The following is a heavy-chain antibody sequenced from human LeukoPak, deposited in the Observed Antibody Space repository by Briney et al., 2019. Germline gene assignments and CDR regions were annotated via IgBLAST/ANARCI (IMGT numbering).Heavy chain of an antibody. Sequence: ASVKVSCKASGYTFTSYAISWVRQAPGQGLEWMGGIIPIFGTANYAQKFQGRVTITADESTSTAYMELGSLRSEDTAVYYCARGGRNYDFWNNAFDIWGQGTMVTVSS. J-gene: IGHJ3*02. CDR2: IIPIFGTA. V-gene: IGHV1-69*13. CDR1: GYTFTSYA. D-gene: IGHD3-3*01. CDR3: ARGGRNYDFWNNAFDI.